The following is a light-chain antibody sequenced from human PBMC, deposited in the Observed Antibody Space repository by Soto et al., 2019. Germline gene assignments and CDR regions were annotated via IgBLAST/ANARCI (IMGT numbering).Light chain of an antibody. CDR3: QQYHIYSWT. V-gene: IGKV1-5*03. J-gene: IGKJ1*01. CDR1: QTISSW. CDR2: RAS. Sequence: DIQMTQSPSTLSGSVGDRVTITCRASQTISSWLAWYQQKPGKAPKLLIYRASTLQSGVPSRFRGSGSGTEFTLTISDLQADDYASYYCQQYHIYSWTFGQGTKVDIK.